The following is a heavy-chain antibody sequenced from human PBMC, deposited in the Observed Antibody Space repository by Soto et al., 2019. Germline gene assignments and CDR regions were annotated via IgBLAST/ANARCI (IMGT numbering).Heavy chain of an antibody. V-gene: IGHV3-33*01. CDR2: IWYDGSNK. CDR3: AREMGVVATTVFDY. Sequence: QVQLVESGGGVVQPGRSLRLSCAASGFTFSSYGMHWVRQAPGKGLEWVAVIWYDGSNKYYADSVKGRFTISRDNSKNTLYLQMNSLRAEDTAVYYCAREMGVVATTVFDYWGQGTLVTVSS. D-gene: IGHD2-15*01. J-gene: IGHJ4*02. CDR1: GFTFSSYG.